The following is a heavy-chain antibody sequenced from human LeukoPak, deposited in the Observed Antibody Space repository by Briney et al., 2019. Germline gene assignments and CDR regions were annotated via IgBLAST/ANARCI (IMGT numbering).Heavy chain of an antibody. J-gene: IGHJ4*02. Sequence: PGGSLRLSCAAPGFTFSSYGMHWVRQAPGKGLEWVAFIRYDGSNKYYADSVKGRFTISRDNSKNTLYLQMNSLRAEDTAVYYCANEYSYGPTFFDYWGQGTLVTVSS. CDR3: ANEYSYGPTFFDY. CDR1: GFTFSSYG. CDR2: IRYDGSNK. D-gene: IGHD5-18*01. V-gene: IGHV3-30*02.